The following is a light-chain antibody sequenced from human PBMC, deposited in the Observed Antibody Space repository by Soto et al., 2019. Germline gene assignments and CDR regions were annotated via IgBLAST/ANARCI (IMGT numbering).Light chain of an antibody. CDR2: DAS. CDR3: QQYDDLPFT. J-gene: IGKJ5*01. V-gene: IGKV1-33*01. Sequence: DIQMTQSPSSLSASVGDRVTITCQASQDISNYLNWYQQKPGKAPKLLIYDASNLQTGVPSRFSGRGSGTDFTFTISSLQPDDSGTYYCQQYDDLPFTFGQGTRLEIK. CDR1: QDISNY.